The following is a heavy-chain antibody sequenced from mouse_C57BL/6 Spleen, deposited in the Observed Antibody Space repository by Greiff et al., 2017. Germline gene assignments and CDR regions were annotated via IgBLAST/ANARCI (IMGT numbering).Heavy chain of an antibody. V-gene: IGHV1-81*01. J-gene: IGHJ1*03. Sequence: QVQLQQSGAELARPGASVKLSCKASGYTFTSYGISWVKQRTGQGLEWIGEIYPRSGNTYYNEKFKGKDTLTADKSSSTAYMELRSLTSEDSAVYVCARAYRTWYFDVWGTGTTVTVSS. CDR3: ARAYRTWYFDV. CDR1: GYTFTSYG. CDR2: IYPRSGNT.